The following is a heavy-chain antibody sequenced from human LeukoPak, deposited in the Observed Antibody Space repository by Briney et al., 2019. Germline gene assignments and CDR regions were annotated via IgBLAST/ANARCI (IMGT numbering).Heavy chain of an antibody. Sequence: SGESLRLSCAASGFTFRDYDMSWVRQAPGKGLEWVSAISGSGDSTYYADSVKGRFTISRDNSKNTLYLQMNSLRAEDAAVYYCARLWVWGQGTLVTVSS. V-gene: IGHV3-23*01. CDR3: ARLWV. CDR2: ISGSGDST. J-gene: IGHJ4*02. D-gene: IGHD3-16*01. CDR1: GFTFRDYD.